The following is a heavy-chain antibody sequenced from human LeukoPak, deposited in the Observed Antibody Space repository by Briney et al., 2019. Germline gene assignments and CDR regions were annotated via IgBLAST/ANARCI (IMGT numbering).Heavy chain of an antibody. V-gene: IGHV3-30*03. CDR2: ISYDGSNK. CDR1: GFTFSSYG. J-gene: IGHJ4*02. CDR3: ARGWFGSGSSDYFDY. Sequence: PGRSLRLSCAASGFTFSSYGMHWVRQAPGKGLEWVAVISYDGSNKYYADSVKGRFTISRDNAKNSLYLQMNSLRAEDTALYYCARGWFGSGSSDYFDYWGQGTLVTVSS. D-gene: IGHD3-10*01.